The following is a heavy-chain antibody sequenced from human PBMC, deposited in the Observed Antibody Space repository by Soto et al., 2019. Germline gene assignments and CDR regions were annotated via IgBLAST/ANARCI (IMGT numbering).Heavy chain of an antibody. J-gene: IGHJ6*03. Sequence: SETLSLTCTVSGGSISSYYWSWIRQPPGKGLEWIGYIYYSGSTNYNPSLKSRVTISVDTSKNQFSLKLSSVTAADTAVYYCARVDYSNYYYYMDVWGKGTTVTVSS. D-gene: IGHD4-4*01. CDR1: GGSISSYY. CDR2: IYYSGST. V-gene: IGHV4-59*01. CDR3: ARVDYSNYYYYMDV.